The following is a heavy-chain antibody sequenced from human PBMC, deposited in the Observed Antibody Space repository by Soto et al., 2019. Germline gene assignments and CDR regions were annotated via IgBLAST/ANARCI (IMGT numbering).Heavy chain of an antibody. CDR2: IIPMFGTA. CDR3: ASGIQMWLRRINNGDSG. V-gene: IGHV1-69*12. J-gene: IGHJ4*02. CDR1: GGTFSTYA. D-gene: IGHD5-12*01. Sequence: QVQLVQSGAEVKKPESSVKVSCKAPGGTFSTYAISWVRQAPGQGLGWMGGIIPMFGTANYAQRFQDRATITADESTNTVYMEMSSLRSEDTAVYFCASGIQMWLRRINNGDSGGGQGTLVTVSS.